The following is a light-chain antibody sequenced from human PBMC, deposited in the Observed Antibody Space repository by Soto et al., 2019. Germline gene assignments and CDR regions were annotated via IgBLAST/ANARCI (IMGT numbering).Light chain of an antibody. V-gene: IGKV3-20*01. J-gene: IGKJ5*01. CDR1: QSVSSSY. CDR3: QQYGSSIT. Sequence: EIVLTQSPGNLSLSPGERATLSCRASQSVSSSYLAWYQQKPGQAPRLLIYGASSRATGIPDRFSGSGSGTDFTLTISRLKPEDFAVYYCQQYGSSITFGQGTRLEIK. CDR2: GAS.